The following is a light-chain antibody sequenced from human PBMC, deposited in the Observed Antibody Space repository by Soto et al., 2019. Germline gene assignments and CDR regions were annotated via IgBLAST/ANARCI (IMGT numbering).Light chain of an antibody. V-gene: IGKV1-27*01. J-gene: IGKJ1*01. CDR2: AAA. Sequence: DIQMTQSPSSLSASVGDRVTMTCRASQGISNYLAWYQQKPWKVPKLLIDAAATLQPGVPSRFSGSGSGTDFTLTISSLRPEDVANYFCQKYNGCPRTFGQGTNVEIK. CDR1: QGISNY. CDR3: QKYNGCPRT.